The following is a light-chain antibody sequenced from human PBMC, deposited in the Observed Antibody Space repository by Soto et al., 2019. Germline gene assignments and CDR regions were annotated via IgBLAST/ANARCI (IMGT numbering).Light chain of an antibody. CDR3: HQCYNWPRVT. Sequence: EIVLTQSPATLSLSPGERATLSCGASQSVSTNYLAWYQQKPGLAPRLLIYDASSRATGISDRFSGSGSGTDFTLTISRLEPEDFAVYFCHQCYNWPRVTFGQGTQLEIK. V-gene: IGKV3D-20*01. J-gene: IGKJ5*01. CDR1: QSVSTNY. CDR2: DAS.